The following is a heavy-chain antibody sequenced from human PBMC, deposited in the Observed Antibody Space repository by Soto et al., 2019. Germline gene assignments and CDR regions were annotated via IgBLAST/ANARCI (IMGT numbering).Heavy chain of an antibody. Sequence: QVQLVQSGAEVKKPGASVKVSCKASGYTFTNFGISWVRQAPGQGLEWMGWISAYNGNTNYAQNFQGRVTMTTDTSTSKGYLELRSLRSDDTVVYYCARGGTPIGYWGQGTLVTVSS. J-gene: IGHJ4*02. D-gene: IGHD3-16*01. CDR2: ISAYNGNT. CDR1: GYTFTNFG. V-gene: IGHV1-18*01. CDR3: ARGGTPIGY.